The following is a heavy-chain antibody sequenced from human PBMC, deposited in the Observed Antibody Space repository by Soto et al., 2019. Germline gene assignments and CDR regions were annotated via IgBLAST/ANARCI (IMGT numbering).Heavy chain of an antibody. CDR2: IYYSGST. V-gene: IGHV4-31*03. D-gene: IGHD1-26*01. CDR3: ASSTRELLPTKYYYYYMDV. J-gene: IGHJ6*03. CDR1: GGSISSGGYY. Sequence: SETLSLTCTVSGGSISSGGYYWSWIRQHPGKGLEWIGYIYYSGSTYYNPSLKSRVTISVDTSKNQFSLKLSSVTAADTAVYYCASSTRELLPTKYYYYYMDVWGKGTTVTVSS.